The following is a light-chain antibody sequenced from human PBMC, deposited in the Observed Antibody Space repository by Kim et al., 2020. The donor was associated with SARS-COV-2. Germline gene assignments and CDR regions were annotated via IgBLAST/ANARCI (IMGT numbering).Light chain of an antibody. CDR3: QQSFTTPYT. V-gene: IGKV1-39*01. CDR2: AAS. Sequence: SASVGDRVTITGRARQYISRFFNWYQQKPGSAPKLLIYAASSLQTGVPSRFSASVSGTDFTLTINSLQPEDFATYYCQQSFTTPYTFGQGTKLEI. CDR1: QYISRF. J-gene: IGKJ2*01.